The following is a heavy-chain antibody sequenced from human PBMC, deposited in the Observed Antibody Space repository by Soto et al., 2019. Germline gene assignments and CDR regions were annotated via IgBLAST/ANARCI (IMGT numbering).Heavy chain of an antibody. CDR2: ISSSTSYI. D-gene: IGHD2-2*01. Sequence: WLRRSCAPSAFSNSIYTMNHVRHAPGNGMWWGSSISSSTSYIYYADSVKGRFTISRDNAKNSLYLQMNSLRAEDTAVYYCARELDRYCSSTSCYPGKYGMDGRRQGPTVSVSS. V-gene: IGHV3-21*01. CDR3: ARELDRYCSSTSCYPGKYGMDG. CDR1: AFSNSIYT. J-gene: IGHJ6*02.